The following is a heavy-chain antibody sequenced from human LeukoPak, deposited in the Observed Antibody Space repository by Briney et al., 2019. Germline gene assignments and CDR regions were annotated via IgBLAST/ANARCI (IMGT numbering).Heavy chain of an antibody. CDR3: ARDVIRDYDIRPRGFDP. V-gene: IGHV4-4*07. J-gene: IGHJ5*02. Sequence: SETLSLTCTVPGGSISSYYWSWIRQPAGKGLEWIGLIYTSGSTNYNPSLKSRVTMSVDTSKNQFSLKLSSVTAADTAVYYCARDVIRDYDIRPRGFDPWGQGTLVTVSS. CDR2: IYTSGST. CDR1: GGSISSYY. D-gene: IGHD3-9*01.